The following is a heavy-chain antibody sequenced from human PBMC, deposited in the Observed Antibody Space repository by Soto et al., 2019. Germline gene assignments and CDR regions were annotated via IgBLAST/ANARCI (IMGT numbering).Heavy chain of an antibody. CDR3: ARSSDCSGGSCYFDY. V-gene: IGHV1-46*03. CDR1: GYTFTSYY. Sequence: GASVKVSCKASGYTFTSYYMHWVRQAPGQGLEWMGIINPSNGTTSYAQKFQGRVTMTRDTSTSTAYMELRSLRSEDTAVYYCARSSDCSGGSCYFDYWGQGTLVTVSS. J-gene: IGHJ4*02. CDR2: INPSNGTT. D-gene: IGHD2-15*01.